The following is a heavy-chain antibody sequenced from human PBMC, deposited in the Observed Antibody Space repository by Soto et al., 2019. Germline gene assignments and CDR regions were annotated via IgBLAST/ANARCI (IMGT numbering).Heavy chain of an antibody. CDR2: ISDSGVGA. V-gene: IGHV3-23*01. D-gene: IGHD1-1*01. Sequence: GGSLRLSCAAFGFKISSSSMNWVRQAPGRGLEWVAYISDSGVGAYYADSVKGRFTISRDNSKHMVYLQMHSLRAEDSALYYCAKDRLAGGNSGFCFEYWGQGNPGDLL. CDR1: GFKISSSS. J-gene: IGHJ1*01. CDR3: AKDRLAGGNSGFCFEY.